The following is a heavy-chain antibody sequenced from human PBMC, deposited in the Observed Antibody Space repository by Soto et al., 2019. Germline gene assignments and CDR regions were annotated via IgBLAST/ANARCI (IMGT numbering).Heavy chain of an antibody. CDR3: ARDPEYGSYFDY. Sequence: SETLSLTCTVSGVSVTSGSYYWSWIRQPPGKELEWIGFVNYNGITNYNPSLKSRLTISRDTSRNQFSLKLRSVTAADTAVYYCARDPEYGSYFDYWGQGNLVTVSS. V-gene: IGHV4-61*01. CDR2: VNYNGIT. D-gene: IGHD3-10*01. CDR1: GVSVTSGSYY. J-gene: IGHJ4*02.